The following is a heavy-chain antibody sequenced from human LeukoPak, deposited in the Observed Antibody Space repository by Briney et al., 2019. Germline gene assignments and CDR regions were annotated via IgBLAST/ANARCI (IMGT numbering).Heavy chain of an antibody. V-gene: IGHV3-9*01. CDR1: GSTFDDYA. Sequence: PGRSLRLSCAAPGSTFDDYAMHWVRQAPGKGLEWVSGISWNSGSIGYADSVKGRFTISRDNAKNSLYLQMNSLRAEDTALYYCARETGPKYNWFDPWGQGTLVTVSS. CDR2: ISWNSGSI. J-gene: IGHJ5*02. CDR3: ARETGPKYNWFDP. D-gene: IGHD3-9*01.